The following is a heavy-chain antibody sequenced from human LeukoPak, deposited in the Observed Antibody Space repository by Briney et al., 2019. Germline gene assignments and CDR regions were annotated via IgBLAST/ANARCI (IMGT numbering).Heavy chain of an antibody. D-gene: IGHD1-20*01. CDR1: GYTFTGYY. Sequence: ASVTVSCKASGYTFTGYYMHWVRQAPGPGLEWMGWINPNSGGTNYAQKFQSWVTMTRDTSISTAYMELSRLRSDDTAVYYCARDITGTTGLGVDAFDIWGQGTMVTVSS. CDR3: ARDITGTTGLGVDAFDI. J-gene: IGHJ3*02. V-gene: IGHV1-2*04. CDR2: INPNSGGT.